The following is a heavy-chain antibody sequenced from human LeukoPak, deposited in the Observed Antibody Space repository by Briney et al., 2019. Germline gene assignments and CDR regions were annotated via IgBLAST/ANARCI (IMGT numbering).Heavy chain of an antibody. Sequence: GGSPRLSCAASGFTFSSYAMSWVRQAPGEGLEWVSAISGSGGSTYYADSVKGRFTISRDNSKNTLYLQMNSLRAEDTAVYYCVMSGWSSPYYFDYWGQGTLVTVSS. CDR1: GFTFSSYA. CDR3: VMSGWSSPYYFDY. V-gene: IGHV3-23*01. J-gene: IGHJ4*02. D-gene: IGHD6-19*01. CDR2: ISGSGGST.